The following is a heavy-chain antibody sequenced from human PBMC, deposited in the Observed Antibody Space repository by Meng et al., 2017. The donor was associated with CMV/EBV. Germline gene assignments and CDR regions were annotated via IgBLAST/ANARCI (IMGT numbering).Heavy chain of an antibody. J-gene: IGHJ4*02. CDR3: ARDWKQQLVRGDY. CDR2: INPNSGGT. CDR1: GYTFTGYY. Sequence: ASVKVSCRASGYTFTGYYMHWVRQAPGQGLEWVGWINPNSGGTNYAQKFQGRVTMTRDTSISTAYMELSRLRSDDTAVYYCARDWKQQLVRGDYWGQGTLVTVSS. V-gene: IGHV1-2*02. D-gene: IGHD6-13*01.